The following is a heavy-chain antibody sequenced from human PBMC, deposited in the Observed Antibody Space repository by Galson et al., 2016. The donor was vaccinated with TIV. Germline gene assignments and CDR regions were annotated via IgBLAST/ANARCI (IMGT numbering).Heavy chain of an antibody. J-gene: IGHJ4*02. Sequence: SLRLSCAASGFTFSNAWMSWVRQAPGKGLEWVGRIKSEFDGGTIHYAAPVKGRFTISRDDSKNTLYLQMHSLKTADTAVYYCTTVLPGRTGPKDWGQGTLVTVSA. CDR3: TTVLPGRTGPKD. CDR1: GFTFSNAW. V-gene: IGHV3-15*01. D-gene: IGHD1-1*01. CDR2: IKSEFDGGTI.